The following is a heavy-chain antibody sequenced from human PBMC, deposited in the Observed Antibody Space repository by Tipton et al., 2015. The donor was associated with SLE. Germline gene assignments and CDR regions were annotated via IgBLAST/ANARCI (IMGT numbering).Heavy chain of an antibody. CDR3: ARGLPGIAAAGTLSGYFDL. CDR2: IYYSGST. CDR1: GGSTSSYY. J-gene: IGHJ2*01. V-gene: IGHV4-59*01. Sequence: TLSLTCTVSGGSTSSYYWSWIRQPPGKGLEWIGYIYYSGSTNYNPSLKSRVTISVDASKNQFSLKLSSVTAADTAVYYCARGLPGIAAAGTLSGYFDLWGRGTLVTVSS. D-gene: IGHD6-13*01.